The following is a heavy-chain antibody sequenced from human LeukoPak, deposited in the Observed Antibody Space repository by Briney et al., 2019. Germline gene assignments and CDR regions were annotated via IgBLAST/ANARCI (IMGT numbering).Heavy chain of an antibody. J-gene: IGHJ4*02. V-gene: IGHV1-2*02. CDR1: GYTFTGYY. D-gene: IGHD6-6*01. Sequence: GASVKVSCKASGYTFTGYYMHWVRQAPGQGLEWMGWINPNSGGTNYAQKFQGRVTMTRDTSISTAYMELSRLRSDDTAVYYCARVDSSSLFYFDYWGQGTLVTVSS. CDR3: ARVDSSSLFYFDY. CDR2: INPNSGGT.